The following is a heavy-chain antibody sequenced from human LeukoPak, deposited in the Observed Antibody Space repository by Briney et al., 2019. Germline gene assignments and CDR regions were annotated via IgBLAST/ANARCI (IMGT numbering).Heavy chain of an antibody. V-gene: IGHV1-24*01. D-gene: IGHD3-22*01. Sequence: GASVKVSCKVSGYTLTELSMHWVRQAPGKGLEWMGGFDPEDGETIHAQKFQGRVTMTEDTSTDTAYMELGSLRSEDTAVYYCATPTAYDSSGYYRPYDYWGQGTLVTVSS. CDR3: ATPTAYDSSGYYRPYDY. CDR1: GYTLTELS. J-gene: IGHJ4*02. CDR2: FDPEDGET.